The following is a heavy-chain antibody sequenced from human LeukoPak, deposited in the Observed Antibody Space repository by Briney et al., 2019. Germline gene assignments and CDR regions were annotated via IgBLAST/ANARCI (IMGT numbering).Heavy chain of an antibody. D-gene: IGHD6-13*01. CDR2: ISAYNGNT. CDR1: GYTFTSYG. J-gene: IGHJ4*02. V-gene: IGHV1-18*01. CDR3: AREGVYSSSWYEDY. Sequence: ASVKVSCKASGYTFTSYGISWVRQAPGQGLEWMGWISAYNGNTRNAEKLQGRVTMTTDTSTSTAYKELRSLRSDDTAVYYCAREGVYSSSWYEDYWGQGTLVTVSS.